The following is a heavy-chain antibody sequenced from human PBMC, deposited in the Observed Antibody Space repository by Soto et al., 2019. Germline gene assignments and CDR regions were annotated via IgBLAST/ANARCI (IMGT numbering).Heavy chain of an antibody. D-gene: IGHD2-15*01. CDR2: IIPVFGTA. Sequence: QVQLVQSGAEVKKPGSSVKVSCKASGGTFSNSGISWVRQAPGQGLEWMGGIIPVFGTANYAQKFQGRVTITADESTSKAYMELSSLRSEDTAVYYCARVQPCSGGGCSYGMDVWGRGTTVTGSS. V-gene: IGHV1-69*12. CDR3: ARVQPCSGGGCSYGMDV. J-gene: IGHJ6*02. CDR1: GGTFSNSG.